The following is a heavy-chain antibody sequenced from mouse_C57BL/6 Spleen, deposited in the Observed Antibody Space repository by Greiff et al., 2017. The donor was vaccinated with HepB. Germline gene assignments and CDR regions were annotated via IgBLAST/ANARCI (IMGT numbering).Heavy chain of an antibody. Sequence: VQLQQSGPELVKPGASVKISCKASGYAFSSSWMNWVKQRPGKGLEWIGRIYPGDGDTNYNGKFKGKATLTADKSSSTAYMQLSSLTSEEAAVYFCARRGPGAWFAYWGQGTLVTVSA. CDR2: IYPGDGDT. V-gene: IGHV1-82*01. CDR3: ARRGPGAWFAY. CDR1: GYAFSSSW. J-gene: IGHJ3*01.